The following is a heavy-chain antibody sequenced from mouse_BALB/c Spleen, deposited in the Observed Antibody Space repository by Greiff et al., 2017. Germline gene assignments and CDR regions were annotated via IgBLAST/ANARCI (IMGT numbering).Heavy chain of an antibody. CDR1: GDSITSGY. Sequence: EVQLQQSGPSLVKPSQTLSLTCSVTGDSITSGYWNWIRKFPGNKLEYMGYISYSGSTYYNPSLKSRISITRDTSKNQYYLQLNSVTTEDTATYYCARRGDYYGSTRDYFDYWGQGTTLTVSS. CDR2: ISYSGST. V-gene: IGHV3-8*02. CDR3: ARRGDYYGSTRDYFDY. J-gene: IGHJ2*01. D-gene: IGHD1-1*01.